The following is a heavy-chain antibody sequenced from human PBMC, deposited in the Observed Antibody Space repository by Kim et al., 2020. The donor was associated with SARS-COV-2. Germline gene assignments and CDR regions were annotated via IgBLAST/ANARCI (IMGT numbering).Heavy chain of an antibody. CDR1: GFTFSSYA. D-gene: IGHD4-17*01. V-gene: IGHV3-30*04. Sequence: GGSLRLSCAASGFTFSSYAMHWVRQAPGKGLEWVAVISYDGSNKYYADSVKGRFTISRDNSKNTLYLQMNSLRAEDTAVYYCATLHGDPFAYWGQGTLVTVSS. CDR3: ATLHGDPFAY. J-gene: IGHJ4*02. CDR2: ISYDGSNK.